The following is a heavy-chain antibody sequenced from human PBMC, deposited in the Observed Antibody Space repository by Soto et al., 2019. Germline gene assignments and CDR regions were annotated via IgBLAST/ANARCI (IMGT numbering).Heavy chain of an antibody. Sequence: GGSLRLSCAASGFTFSSYSMNWVRQAPGKGLEWVSSISSSSSYIYYADSVKGRFTISRDNAKNSLYLQMNSLRAEDTAVYYCARERYSYGPQTDAFDIWGQGTMVTV. D-gene: IGHD5-18*01. J-gene: IGHJ3*02. CDR2: ISSSSSYI. V-gene: IGHV3-21*01. CDR1: GFTFSSYS. CDR3: ARERYSYGPQTDAFDI.